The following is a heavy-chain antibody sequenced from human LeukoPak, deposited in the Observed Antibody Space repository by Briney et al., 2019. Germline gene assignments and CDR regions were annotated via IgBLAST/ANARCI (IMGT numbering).Heavy chain of an antibody. D-gene: IGHD2-2*01. J-gene: IGHJ6*03. CDR3: AIVPAAVSDYYYMDV. V-gene: IGHV1-18*01. CDR2: ISAYNGNT. CDR1: GYTFTSYG. Sequence: ASVKVSCKASGYTFTSYGISWVRQAPGQGLEWMGWISAYNGNTNYAQKLQGRVTMTTDTSTSTAYMELRSLRSDDTAVYYCAIVPAAVSDYYYMDVWGKGTTVTISS.